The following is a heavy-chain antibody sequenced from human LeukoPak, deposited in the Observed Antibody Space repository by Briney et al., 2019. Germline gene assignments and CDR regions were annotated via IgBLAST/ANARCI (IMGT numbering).Heavy chain of an antibody. V-gene: IGHV3-66*01. CDR1: GFIVNIHD. J-gene: IGHJ6*02. Sequence: PGGSLRLSCAASGFIVNIHDMSWVRQAPGKGLEWVSVIYAGGSSTHYADSEKGRFSISRDNSKNTLYLQMNSLKAEDTAVYYCARDPYAAGMDVWGQGTTVTVSS. D-gene: IGHD3-16*01. CDR2: IYAGGSST. CDR3: ARDPYAAGMDV.